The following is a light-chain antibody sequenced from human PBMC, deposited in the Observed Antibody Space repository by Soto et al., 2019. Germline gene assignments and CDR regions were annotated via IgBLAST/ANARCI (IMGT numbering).Light chain of an antibody. CDR1: QNINTY. V-gene: IGKV1-39*01. Sequence: DIQMTQSPSSLSASVGDRVTITCRASQNINTYLNWYQQRPGQAPQLLIFTASSFQGGVPARFSASGSRTDFTLTISSLQPDDFATYYCQHYNSYSEAFGQGTKVELK. J-gene: IGKJ1*01. CDR3: QHYNSYSEA. CDR2: TAS.